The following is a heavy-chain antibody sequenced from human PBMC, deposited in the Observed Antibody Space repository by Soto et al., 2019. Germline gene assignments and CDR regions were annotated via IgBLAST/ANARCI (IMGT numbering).Heavy chain of an antibody. D-gene: IGHD6-19*01. CDR2: ISCCGGTA. J-gene: IGHJ4*02. V-gene: IGHV3-23*01. Sequence: EVQLLESGGGLVRPGESLRLSCAASGFNFNKYAMSWVRQAPGEGLEWVSGISCCGGTASYADSVKGRFTIARDDAKNTLYLDMNSLRVEATAEYYCAKADGQQWLLPHLENWGRGPLVTVS. CDR3: AKADGQQWLLPHLEN. CDR1: GFNFNKYA.